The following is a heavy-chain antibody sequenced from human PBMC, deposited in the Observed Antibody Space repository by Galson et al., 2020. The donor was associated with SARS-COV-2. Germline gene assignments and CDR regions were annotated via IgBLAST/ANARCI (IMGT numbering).Heavy chain of an antibody. CDR1: GTSISSGSYS. Sequence: SETLSLTCAVSGTSISSGSYSCNWIRQPPGKGLEWIGYISHSGGTYYNPSLKSRVTISGDRSKNQFSLRRSSVTAADTAVYYCARLHYGEYAPEAFDIWGPGTRVTVAS. CDR3: ARLHYGEYAPEAFDI. J-gene: IGHJ3*02. V-gene: IGHV4-30-2*01. D-gene: IGHD4-17*01. CDR2: ISHSGGT.